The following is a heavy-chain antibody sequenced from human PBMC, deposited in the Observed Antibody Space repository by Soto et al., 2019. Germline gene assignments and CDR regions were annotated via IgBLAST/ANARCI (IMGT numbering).Heavy chain of an antibody. CDR2: IYWDDDK. V-gene: IGHV2-5*02. CDR3: AHLPYLDYSSSSRYFDY. CDR1: GFSLSTSGVG. J-gene: IGHJ4*02. D-gene: IGHD6-6*01. Sequence: QITLKESGPTLVKPTQTLTLTCTFSGFSLSTSGVGVGWIRQPPGKALEWLALIYWDDDKRYSPSLKSRLTITKDTSKNQVVLTMTNMDPVDTATYYCAHLPYLDYSSSSRYFDYWGQGTLVTVSS.